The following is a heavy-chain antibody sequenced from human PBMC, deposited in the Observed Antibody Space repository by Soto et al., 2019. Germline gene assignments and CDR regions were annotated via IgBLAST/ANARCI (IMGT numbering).Heavy chain of an antibody. CDR1: GFTFSKNA. J-gene: IGHJ6*02. Sequence: QVQLVESGGGVVQPGRSLRLSCAASGFTFSKNAMHWVRQAPGKGLEWVAIISYDGSIKYYADSEKGRFTISRDNSKNTLYLQMNSLRAEDTAVYYCARDPWTIGDYYYYAMDVWGQGTTVTVS. CDR2: ISYDGSIK. V-gene: IGHV3-30*04. CDR3: ARDPWTIGDYYYYAMDV. D-gene: IGHD1-26*01.